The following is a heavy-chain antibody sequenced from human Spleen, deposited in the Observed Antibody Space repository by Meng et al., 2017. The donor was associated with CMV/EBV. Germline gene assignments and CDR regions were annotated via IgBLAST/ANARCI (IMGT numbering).Heavy chain of an antibody. CDR2: ISSSGSTI. Sequence: GESLKISCAASGFTFSSYEMNWVRQAPGKGLEWVSYISSSGSTIYYADSVKGRFTSSRDNAKDSLYLQMNSLRAEDTAVYYWSRSHIVVVPSARYYYYYGMDVWGQGTTVTVSS. CDR1: GFTFSSYE. D-gene: IGHD2-2*01. V-gene: IGHV3-48*03. CDR3: SRSHIVVVPSARYYYYYGMDV. J-gene: IGHJ6*02.